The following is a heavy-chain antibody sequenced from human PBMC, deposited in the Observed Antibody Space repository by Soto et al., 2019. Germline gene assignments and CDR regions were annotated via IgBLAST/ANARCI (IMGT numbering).Heavy chain of an antibody. J-gene: IGHJ6*03. Sequence: SETLSLTCAVYGGSFSGYYWSWIRQPPGKGLEWIGEINHSGSTNYNPSLKSRVTIAVDTSKNKFSLKLSSETAADTAVYYCARGLMVRGVRPAGNYYYYYMDVWGKGTTVTVSS. CDR1: GGSFSGYY. CDR3: ARGLMVRGVRPAGNYYYYYMDV. CDR2: INHSGST. D-gene: IGHD3-10*01. V-gene: IGHV4-34*01.